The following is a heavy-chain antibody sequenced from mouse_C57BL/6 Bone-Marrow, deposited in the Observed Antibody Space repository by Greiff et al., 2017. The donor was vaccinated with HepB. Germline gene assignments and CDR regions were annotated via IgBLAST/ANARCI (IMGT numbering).Heavy chain of an antibody. CDR1: GYTFTDYE. CDR2: IDPETGGT. CDR3: TRPFYGNYDNYAMDY. V-gene: IGHV1-15*01. Sequence: QVQLKESGAELVRPGASVTLSCKASGYTFTDYEMHWVKQTPVHGLEWIGAIDPETGGTAYNQKFKGKAILTADKSSSTAYMELRSLTSEDSAVYYCTRPFYGNYDNYAMDYWGQGTSVTVSS. J-gene: IGHJ4*01. D-gene: IGHD2-10*01.